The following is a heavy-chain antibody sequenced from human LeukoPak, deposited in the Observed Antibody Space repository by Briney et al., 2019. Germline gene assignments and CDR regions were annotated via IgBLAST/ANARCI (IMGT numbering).Heavy chain of an antibody. CDR2: ISGSTTDI. J-gene: IGHJ3*02. Sequence: GGSLRLSCAAPGFTFTAYTINWVRQAPGKGLEWVSYISGSTTDIYYAYSVKGRFTIPRDNAKRSVYLQMNSLGVEDTAVYYCARDIHSVAFDIWGQGTMVTVSS. CDR3: ARDIHSVAFDI. CDR1: GFTFTAYT. V-gene: IGHV3-21*01.